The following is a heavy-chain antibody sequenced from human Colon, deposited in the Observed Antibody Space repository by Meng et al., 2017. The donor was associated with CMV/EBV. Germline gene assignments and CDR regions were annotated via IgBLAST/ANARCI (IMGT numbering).Heavy chain of an antibody. CDR2: INPSAGSP. D-gene: IGHD2-2*01. V-gene: IGHV1-46*01. CDR3: ARDVIMVVPTAPSFDN. CDR1: GYTFSSYY. J-gene: IGHJ4*02. Sequence: ASVKVSCKASGYTFSSYYLHWVRQAPGQGLEWMGMINPSAGSPTYAQKFQGSVTMTRDTSTSTVYMELSSLRSEDTAVYYCARDVIMVVPTAPSFDNWGQGTLVTVSS.